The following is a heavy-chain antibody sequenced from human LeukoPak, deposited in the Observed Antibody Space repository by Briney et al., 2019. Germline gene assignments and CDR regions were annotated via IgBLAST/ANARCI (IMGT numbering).Heavy chain of an antibody. D-gene: IGHD2-2*03. CDR2: IYPGDSDT. CDR1: GYSFTSYW. Sequence: GESLKISCKGSGYSFTSYWIGWVRQMPGKGLEWLGIIYPGDSDTRYSPSFQGQVTFSADKSIVTAYLQWSSLKASDTAMYYCARQTTQMDIVVVPAAWDYWGQGILVTVSS. CDR3: ARQTTQMDIVVVPAAWDY. V-gene: IGHV5-51*01. J-gene: IGHJ4*02.